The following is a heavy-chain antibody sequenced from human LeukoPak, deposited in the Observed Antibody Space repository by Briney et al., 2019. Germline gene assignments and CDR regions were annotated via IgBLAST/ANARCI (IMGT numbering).Heavy chain of an antibody. CDR1: GGSISSGDYY. V-gene: IGHV4-30-4*01. J-gene: IGHJ6*02. CDR3: ARAGPPAYYYYYGMDV. CDR2: IYYSGST. Sequence: PSETPSLTCTVSGGSISSGDYYWSWIRQPPGKGLEWIGYIYYSGSTYYNPSLKSRVTISVDTSKNQFSLKLSSVTAADTAVYYCARAGPPAYYYYYGMDVWGQGTTVTVSS.